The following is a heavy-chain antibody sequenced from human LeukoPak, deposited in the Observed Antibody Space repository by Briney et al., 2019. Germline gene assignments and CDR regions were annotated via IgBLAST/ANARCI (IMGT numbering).Heavy chain of an antibody. CDR3: ARARGPISDILSDAFDI. CDR2: ISSSSSYT. D-gene: IGHD3-10*01. Sequence: KPGGSLRLSCAASGFTFSDYYMSRIRQAPGEGLEWVSYISSSSSYTNYADSVKGRFTISRDNAKNSLYLQMNSLRAEDTAVYYCARARGPISDILSDAFDIWGQGTMVTVSS. CDR1: GFTFSDYY. J-gene: IGHJ3*02. V-gene: IGHV3-11*05.